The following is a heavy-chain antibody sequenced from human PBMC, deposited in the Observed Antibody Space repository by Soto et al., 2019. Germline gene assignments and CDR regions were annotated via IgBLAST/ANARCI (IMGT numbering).Heavy chain of an antibody. V-gene: IGHV3-9*01. D-gene: IGHD6-19*01. CDR1: GFTFDDYA. CDR3: AKAWEVSGWPFDY. Sequence: EVQLVESGGGLVQPGRSLRLSCAASGFTFDDYAMHWVRQAPGKGLEWVSGISWNSGSIGYADSVKGRFTISRDNAKNSLYLQMNSLRAEDTALYYCAKAWEVSGWPFDYWGQGTLVTVSS. CDR2: ISWNSGSI. J-gene: IGHJ4*02.